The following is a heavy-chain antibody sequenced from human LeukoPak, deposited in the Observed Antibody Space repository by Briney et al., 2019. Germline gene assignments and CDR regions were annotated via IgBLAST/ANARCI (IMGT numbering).Heavy chain of an antibody. D-gene: IGHD2-2*01. J-gene: IGHJ5*02. V-gene: IGHV1-69*05. CDR3: ARDSTMATYCSSTSCYYNWFDP. CDR1: GGTFSSYA. CDR2: IIPIFGTA. Sequence: GASVKVSCKASGGTFSSYAISWVRQAPGQGLEWMGGIIPIFGTANYAQKFQGRVTITTDESTSTAYMELSSLRSEDTAVYYCARDSTMATYCSSTSCYYNWFDPWGQGTLVTVSS.